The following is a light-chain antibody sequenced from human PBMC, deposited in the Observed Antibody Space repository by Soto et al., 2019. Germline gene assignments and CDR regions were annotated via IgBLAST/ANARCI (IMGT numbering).Light chain of an antibody. CDR3: SSYTSSATLYV. CDR2: DVS. CDR1: SSDIGNYNY. J-gene: IGLJ1*01. V-gene: IGLV2-14*01. Sequence: QSALTQPASVSGSPGQSITISCTGTSSDIGNYNYVSWYQQHPGKAPKLMIYDVSNRPSGVSNRFSASKSGNTASLTISGLQAEDEADYNCSSYTSSATLYVFGAGTKLTVL.